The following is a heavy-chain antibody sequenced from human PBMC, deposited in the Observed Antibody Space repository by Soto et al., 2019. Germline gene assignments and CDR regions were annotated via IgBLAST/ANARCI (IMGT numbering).Heavy chain of an antibody. CDR1: GFTFSNAW. CDR3: TTDGYRIAAAGTFYY. J-gene: IGHJ4*02. D-gene: IGHD6-13*01. CDR2: IKSKTDGGTT. Sequence: EVQLVESGGGLVKPGGSLRLSCAASGFTFSNAWMSWVRQAPGKGLEWVGRIKSKTDGGTTDYAAPVKGRFTISRDDSKNTLYLQMNRLKTEDTAVYYCTTDGYRIAAAGTFYYWGQGTLVTVSS. V-gene: IGHV3-15*01.